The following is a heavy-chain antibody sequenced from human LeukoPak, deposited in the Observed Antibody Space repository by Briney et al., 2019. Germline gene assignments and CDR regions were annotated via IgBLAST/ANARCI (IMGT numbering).Heavy chain of an antibody. CDR1: GYTLTELS. J-gene: IGHJ3*01. D-gene: IGHD5-12*01. CDR3: ATGIVATPNQDAFDV. Sequence: ASVTVSCKVSGYTLTELSMHWVRQAPGKGLEWMGGFDPEDGETIYAQKFQGRVTMTEDTSTDTAYMELSSLRSEDTAVYYCATGIVATPNQDAFDVWGQGTMVTVSS. CDR2: FDPEDGET. V-gene: IGHV1-24*01.